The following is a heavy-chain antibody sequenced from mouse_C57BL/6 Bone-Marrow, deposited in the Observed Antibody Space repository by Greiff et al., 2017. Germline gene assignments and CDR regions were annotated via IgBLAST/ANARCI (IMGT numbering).Heavy chain of an antibody. CDR3: ARGAQATDAY. Sequence: QVQLQQPGAELVKPGASVKLSCKASGYTFTSYWMHWVKQRPGQGLEWIGMIHPNSGSTNYNEKFKSKATLTVDKSSSTAYMQLSSLTSEDSAVYYCARGAQATDAYWGQGTLVTVSA. CDR1: GYTFTSYW. D-gene: IGHD3-2*02. V-gene: IGHV1-64*01. J-gene: IGHJ3*01. CDR2: IHPNSGST.